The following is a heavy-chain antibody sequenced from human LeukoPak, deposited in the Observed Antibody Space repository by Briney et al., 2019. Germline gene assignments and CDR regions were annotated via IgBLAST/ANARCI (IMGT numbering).Heavy chain of an antibody. CDR3: ATSDY. CDR1: EFTLSRYW. V-gene: IGHV3-7*01. J-gene: IGHJ4*02. Sequence: GGSLRLSCAASEFTLSRYWMRWVRQAPGKGLEWVANINQDGSEKYYVDSVKGRFTISRDNAKNSLYLQMNSLRAEDTAVYYCATSDYWGQGTLVTVSS. CDR2: INQDGSEK.